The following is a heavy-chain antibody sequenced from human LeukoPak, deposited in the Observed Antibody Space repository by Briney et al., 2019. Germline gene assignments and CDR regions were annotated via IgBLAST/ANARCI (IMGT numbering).Heavy chain of an antibody. J-gene: IGHJ5*02. CDR1: GASISSGDYF. CDR2: IYYTGST. V-gene: IGHV4-30-4*01. D-gene: IGHD3-9*01. Sequence: SEILSLTCTVSGASISSGDYFWSWIRQSPGKGLESIGYIYYTGSTYYNPSLKSRITISVDTSNNQFSLKLSSVTAADTAVYYCARQSRNYDILTGYYGNWFDPWGQGTLVTVSS. CDR3: ARQSRNYDILTGYYGNWFDP.